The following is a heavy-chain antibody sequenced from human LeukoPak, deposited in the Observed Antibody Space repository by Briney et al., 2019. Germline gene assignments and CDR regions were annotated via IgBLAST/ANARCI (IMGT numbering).Heavy chain of an antibody. CDR2: IKHDGSEK. D-gene: IGHD1-26*01. CDR1: GFTFNKYS. CDR3: ARHNYYHFDY. Sequence: PGGPLRLSCTASGFTFNKYSMTWVRQAPGKGLEWVANIKHDGSEKYYVDSVRGRVTISRDNAKNSLYLQMNTLRAEDTAVYFCARHNYYHFDYWGQGTLVTASS. V-gene: IGHV3-7*01. J-gene: IGHJ4*02.